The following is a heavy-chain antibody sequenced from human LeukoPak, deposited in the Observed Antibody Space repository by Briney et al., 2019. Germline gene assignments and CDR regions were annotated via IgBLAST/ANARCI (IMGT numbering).Heavy chain of an antibody. J-gene: IGHJ5*02. Sequence: PGGSLRLSCAASGFTFSSYAMHWVRQAPGKGLEWVAVISYDGSNKYYADSVKGRFTISRDNSKNTLYLQMNSLRAEDTAVYYCAREKSLWFGENWFDPWGQGTLVTVSS. CDR3: AREKSLWFGENWFDP. CDR2: ISYDGSNK. V-gene: IGHV3-30*14. D-gene: IGHD3-10*01. CDR1: GFTFSSYA.